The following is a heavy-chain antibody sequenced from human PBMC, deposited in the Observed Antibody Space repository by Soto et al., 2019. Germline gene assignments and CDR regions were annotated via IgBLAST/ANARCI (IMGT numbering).Heavy chain of an antibody. Sequence: SETLSLTCTVSGGSISSYYWSWIRQPPGKGLEWIGYIYYSGSTNYNPSLKSRVTISVDTSKNQFSLKLSSVTAADTAVYYCARIQIVVVPAAAMYGYYFDYWGQGTLVTVSS. J-gene: IGHJ4*02. CDR1: GGSISSYY. D-gene: IGHD2-2*01. CDR2: IYYSGST. CDR3: ARIQIVVVPAAAMYGYYFDY. V-gene: IGHV4-59*08.